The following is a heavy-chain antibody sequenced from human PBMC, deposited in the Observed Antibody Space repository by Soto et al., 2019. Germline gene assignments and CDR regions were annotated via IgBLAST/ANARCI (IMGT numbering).Heavy chain of an antibody. J-gene: IGHJ4*02. CDR1: GGTFSSYT. D-gene: IGHD6-19*01. Sequence: QVQLVQSGAEVKKPGSSVKVSCKASGGTFSSYTISWVRQAPGQGLEWMGRIIPILGIANYAQKFQGRVTITADKSTSTAYMELSSLRSEDTAVYYWARDSSCWSTAPLDYWGQGTLVTVSP. CDR2: IIPILGIA. V-gene: IGHV1-69*02. CDR3: ARDSSCWSTAPLDY.